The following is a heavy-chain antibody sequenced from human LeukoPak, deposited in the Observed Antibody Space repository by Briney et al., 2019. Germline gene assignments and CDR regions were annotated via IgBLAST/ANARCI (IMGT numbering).Heavy chain of an antibody. CDR3: ASIHGGNSFDY. D-gene: IGHD4-23*01. Sequence: GGSLRLSCAASGFTFSSYSMNWVRQAPGKGLEWVSCISSSSTKYYADSVKGRFTISRDNAKNSLYLQMNSMRDEDTAVYYCASIHGGNSFDYWGQGTLVTVSS. J-gene: IGHJ4*02. V-gene: IGHV3-48*02. CDR2: ISSSSTK. CDR1: GFTFSSYS.